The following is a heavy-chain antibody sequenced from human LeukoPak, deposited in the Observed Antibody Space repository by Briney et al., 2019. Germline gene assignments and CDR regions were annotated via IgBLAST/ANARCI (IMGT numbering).Heavy chain of an antibody. Sequence: PGRSLRLSCVASGFTFSSYAMHWVRQAPGKGLEWVAFVWYDGGDKYYADSVKGRFTISSDNSKNTLSLQMNSLRAEDTAVYYCAKDRSTGLGSHFGYYFDYWGQGTLVTVSS. CDR2: VWYDGGDK. CDR3: AKDRSTGLGSHFGYYFDY. J-gene: IGHJ4*02. V-gene: IGHV3-33*06. CDR1: GFTFSSYA. D-gene: IGHD3-10*01.